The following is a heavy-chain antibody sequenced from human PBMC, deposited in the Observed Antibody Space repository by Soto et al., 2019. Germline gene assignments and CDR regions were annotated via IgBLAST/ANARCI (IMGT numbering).Heavy chain of an antibody. Sequence: GGSLRLSCAASGFTFSSYAMSWARQAPGKGLEWVSAISGSGGSTYYADSVKGRFTISRDNSKNTLYLQMNSLRAEDTAVYYCAKVGGYSGPRPLGYWGQGTLVTVSS. J-gene: IGHJ4*02. CDR1: GFTFSSYA. CDR2: ISGSGGST. D-gene: IGHD5-12*01. V-gene: IGHV3-23*01. CDR3: AKVGGYSGPRPLGY.